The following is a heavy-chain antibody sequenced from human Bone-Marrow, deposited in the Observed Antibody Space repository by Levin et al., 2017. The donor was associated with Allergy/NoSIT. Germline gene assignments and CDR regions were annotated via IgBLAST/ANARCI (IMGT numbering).Heavy chain of an antibody. Sequence: GESLKISCAASGYTFSDYAMHWVRQAPGKGLEWVAVIWSDGLQKYYLESVKGRFTISRDTSKSALFLEVNSLRDEDTAVYFCTRGGEAAGAFDIWGQGATVTVSS. CDR3: TRGGEAAGAFDI. V-gene: IGHV3-33*01. D-gene: IGHD3-10*01. CDR1: GYTFSDYA. CDR2: IWSDGLQK. J-gene: IGHJ3*02.